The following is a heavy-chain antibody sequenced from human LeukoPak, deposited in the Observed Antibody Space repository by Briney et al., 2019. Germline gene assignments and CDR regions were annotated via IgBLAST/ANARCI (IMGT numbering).Heavy chain of an antibody. D-gene: IGHD1-1*01. CDR2: IYYSGST. Sequence: PSETLSLTCTVSGGSISSYYWSWIRQPPGKGPEWIGYIYYSGSTNYNPSLKSRVTISVDTSKNQYSLKLSSVTAADTAVYYCARATTGTTNWFDPWGQGTLVTVSS. V-gene: IGHV4-59*01. CDR1: GGSISSYY. J-gene: IGHJ5*02. CDR3: ARATTGTTNWFDP.